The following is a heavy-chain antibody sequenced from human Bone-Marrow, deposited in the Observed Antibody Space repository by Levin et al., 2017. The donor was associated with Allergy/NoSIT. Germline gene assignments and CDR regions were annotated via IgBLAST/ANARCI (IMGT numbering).Heavy chain of an antibody. CDR3: AKLWVRGCSSTSCYFHY. CDR1: GFTFSSYG. D-gene: IGHD2-2*01. Sequence: SCAASGFTFSSYGMHWVRQAPGKGLEWVAVISYDGSNKYYADSVKGRFTISRDNSKNTLYLQMNSLRAEDTAVYYCAKLWVRGCSSTSCYFHYWGQGTLVTVSS. V-gene: IGHV3-30*18. J-gene: IGHJ4*02. CDR2: ISYDGSNK.